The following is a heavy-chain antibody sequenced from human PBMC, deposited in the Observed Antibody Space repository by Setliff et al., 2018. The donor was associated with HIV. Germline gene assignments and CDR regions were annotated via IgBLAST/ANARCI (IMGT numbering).Heavy chain of an antibody. D-gene: IGHD5-12*01. CDR1: GFTFSSYG. V-gene: IGHV3-9*01. CDR2: INWNSGTL. Sequence: SLKISCAASGFTFSSYGMHWVRQAPGKGLEWVSGINWNSGTLGYADSVKGRFTISRDNAKNSLYLQMNSLSSEDTALYYCVKDRGAWLQCTFDYWGHGTLVTVSS. CDR3: VKDRGAWLQCTFDY. J-gene: IGHJ4*01.